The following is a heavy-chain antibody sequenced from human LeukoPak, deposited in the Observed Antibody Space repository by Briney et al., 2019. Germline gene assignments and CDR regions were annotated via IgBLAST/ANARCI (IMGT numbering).Heavy chain of an antibody. V-gene: IGHV4-4*07. Sequence: SETLSLTCTVSGGSISGYYWSWIRQLAGKGLEWIGRMSTSGNSNYIPSLVSRVTMSVDTSKNQFSLNLSSVTAADTAVYYCARESGSMRWFDPWGQGTLVTVSS. CDR2: MSTSGNS. J-gene: IGHJ5*02. D-gene: IGHD6-25*01. CDR1: GGSISGYY. CDR3: ARESGSMRWFDP.